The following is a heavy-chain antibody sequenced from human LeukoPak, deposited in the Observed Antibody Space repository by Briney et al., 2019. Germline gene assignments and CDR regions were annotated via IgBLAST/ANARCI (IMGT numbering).Heavy chain of an antibody. V-gene: IGHV3-21*01. CDR2: ISSSSSYI. J-gene: IGHJ4*02. CDR3: AKADGDKPFDY. CDR1: GFTLSSYN. Sequence: PGGCLRLSCAASGFTLSSYNMKWGRQAPGEGPGWVSSISSSSSYIYYADSVKGRFTISRDNAKNSLYLQMNSLRAEDTAVYYCAKADGDKPFDYWGQGTLVTVSS. D-gene: IGHD4-17*01.